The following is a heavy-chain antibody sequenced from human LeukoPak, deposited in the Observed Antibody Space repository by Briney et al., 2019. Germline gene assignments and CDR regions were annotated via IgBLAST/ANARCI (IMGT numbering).Heavy chain of an antibody. J-gene: IGHJ5*02. CDR3: VRGKTTVTTWFDP. CDR2: ISSTSSYI. Sequence: PGGSLRLSCVASGFTFSSYWVTWVRQAPGKGLEWVSSISSTSSYIYYADSVKGRFTISRDNAKNSLYLQMNSLRAEDTAVYYCVRGKTTVTTWFDPWGQGTLVTVSS. D-gene: IGHD4-17*01. V-gene: IGHV3-21*01. CDR1: GFTFSSYW.